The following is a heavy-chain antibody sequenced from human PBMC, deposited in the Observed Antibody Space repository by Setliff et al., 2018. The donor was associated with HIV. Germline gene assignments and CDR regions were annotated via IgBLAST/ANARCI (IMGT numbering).Heavy chain of an antibody. V-gene: IGHV4-34*01. J-gene: IGHJ6*03. CDR3: ARTNWPSPYYYYYMDV. CDR1: GGSFSGYY. Sequence: PSETLSLTCAVYGGSFSGYYWSWIRQTPGKGLEWIGEINHSGSTNHNPSLESRVTMSVDTSKNQFSLKLNSMTAADTAVYYCARTNWPSPYYYYYMDVWGKGTTVTVSS. CDR2: INHSGST. D-gene: IGHD1-1*01.